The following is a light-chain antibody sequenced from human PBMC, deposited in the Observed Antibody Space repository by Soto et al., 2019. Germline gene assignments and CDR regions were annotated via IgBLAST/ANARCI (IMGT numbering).Light chain of an antibody. V-gene: IGLV2-14*01. CDR2: EVS. CDR1: SSDVGGYNY. Sequence: QSALTQPASVSGSPGQSITISCTGTSSDVGGYNYVSWYQQHPGKAPKLMIYEVSNRPSGVSNRFSGSKSGNTASLTISGLQAEEEADYYCSSYTSSSNWVFGGGTKLTVL. CDR3: SSYTSSSNWV. J-gene: IGLJ3*02.